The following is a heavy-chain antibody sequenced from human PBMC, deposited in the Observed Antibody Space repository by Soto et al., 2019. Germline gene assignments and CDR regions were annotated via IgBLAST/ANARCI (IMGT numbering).Heavy chain of an antibody. CDR3: ARPENYYDSSGYHWYFDL. CDR1: GGTFSSYA. J-gene: IGHJ2*01. D-gene: IGHD3-22*01. Sequence: QVQLVQSGAEVKKPGSSVKVSCKASGGTFSSYAISWVRQAPGQGLEWMGGIIPIFGTANYAQKFQGRVTIPADESTSAASVELGSLRSEDTAVYYCARPENYYDSSGYHWYFDLWGRGTLVTVSS. V-gene: IGHV1-69*12. CDR2: IIPIFGTA.